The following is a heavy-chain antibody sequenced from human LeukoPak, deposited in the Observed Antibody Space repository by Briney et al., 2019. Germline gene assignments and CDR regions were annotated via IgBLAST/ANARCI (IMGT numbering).Heavy chain of an antibody. J-gene: IGHJ5*02. CDR1: GGSISSYY. CDR2: THYSGST. D-gene: IGHD2-15*01. CDR3: VRGGGRDAWFDP. Sequence: SETLSLTCTVSGGSISSYYWSWIRQPPGKGLEWIGYTHYSGSTNYNPSLKSRVTISVDTSKNQFSLKLRSVTAADTAVYYCVRGGGRDAWFDPWGQGTLVTVSS. V-gene: IGHV4-59*01.